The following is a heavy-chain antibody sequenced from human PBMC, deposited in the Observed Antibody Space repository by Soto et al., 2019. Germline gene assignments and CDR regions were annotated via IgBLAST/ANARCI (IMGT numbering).Heavy chain of an antibody. Sequence: PLETMSLTCTVSGGSISSYDWGWILQHPGKGLEWIGSIYHRGSTNYNPSLQSRVTISVDKSKNQFSLKLSSVTAADTAVYYCARFVATLSRYYYGMDVWGQGTTVTVSS. CDR1: GGSISSYD. J-gene: IGHJ6*02. CDR3: ARFVATLSRYYYGMDV. CDR2: IYHRGST. D-gene: IGHD5-12*01. V-gene: IGHV4-39*07.